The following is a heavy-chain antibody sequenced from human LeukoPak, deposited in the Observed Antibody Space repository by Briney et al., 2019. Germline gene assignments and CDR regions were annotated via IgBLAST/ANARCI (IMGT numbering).Heavy chain of an antibody. Sequence: GGSLTLSRAASGFTFSKYGMHWVRQAPGKGREGVAFIRYDESNKFYADSVKGRFTVSRDNSKNTLYLQMNSLRADDTAVYYCARIQSLASSFSFFEAWGRGALVT. CDR3: ARIQSLASSFSFFEA. V-gene: IGHV3-30*02. CDR1: GFTFSKYG. J-gene: IGHJ5*02. D-gene: IGHD6-13*01. CDR2: IRYDESNK.